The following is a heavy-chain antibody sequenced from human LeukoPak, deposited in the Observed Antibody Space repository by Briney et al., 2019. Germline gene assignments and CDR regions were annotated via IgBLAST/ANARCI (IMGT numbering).Heavy chain of an antibody. J-gene: IGHJ4*02. D-gene: IGHD5-18*01. V-gene: IGHV3-23*01. CDR3: ARDLGYSYGYAGFYFDY. CDR2: ISGSGGST. Sequence: PGGSLRLSCAATGFTFSSYAMSWVRQAPGKGLEWVSAISGSGGSTYYADSVKGRFTISRDNSKNTLYLQMNSLRAEDTAVYYCARDLGYSYGYAGFYFDYWGQGTLVTVSS. CDR1: GFTFSSYA.